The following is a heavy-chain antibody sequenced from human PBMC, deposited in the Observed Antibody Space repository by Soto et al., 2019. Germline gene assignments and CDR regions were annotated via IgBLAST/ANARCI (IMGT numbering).Heavy chain of an antibody. D-gene: IGHD1-26*01. V-gene: IGHV3-73*02. Sequence: EVQLVESGGGLVQPGGSLKLSCAVSGFTYSVSAMNGVRKASGKGLEWVGRIRSKADNYATAYRASVKGTFSISRDDSKNTAYLQMSSLNTEDTAVYYCARLAEWEYYDGMDVWGQGTTVTVSS. CDR3: ARLAEWEYYDGMDV. CDR2: IRSKADNYAT. J-gene: IGHJ6*02. CDR1: GFTYSVSA.